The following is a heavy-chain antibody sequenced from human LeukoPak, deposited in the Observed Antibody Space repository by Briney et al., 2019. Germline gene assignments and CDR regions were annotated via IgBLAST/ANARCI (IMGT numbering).Heavy chain of an antibody. Sequence: PGGSLGLSCVVSGFTFSNYWMTWVRQAPGKGLEWVANIAQDGSEKYYVDSVKGRIVISRDNAKNSLYLQMNSLRAEDTAVYYCARGQLVFDYWGQGTLVTVSS. CDR3: ARGQLVFDY. V-gene: IGHV3-7*01. D-gene: IGHD3-10*01. CDR1: GFTFSNYW. CDR2: IAQDGSEK. J-gene: IGHJ4*02.